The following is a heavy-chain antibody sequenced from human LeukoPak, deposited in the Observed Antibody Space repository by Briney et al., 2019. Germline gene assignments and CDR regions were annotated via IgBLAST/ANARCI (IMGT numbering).Heavy chain of an antibody. V-gene: IGHV4-39*01. J-gene: IGHJ4*02. CDR3: ARHSGSYRNFYYFDY. CDR1: GDSIKSSSYY. CDR2: IYYSGST. D-gene: IGHD1-26*01. Sequence: SETLSLTCTVSGDSIKSSSYYWAWVRQPPGKGLEWIASIYYSGSTYYNPSLKSRVTISVDTSKSQFSLRLSSVTAADTAVYYCARHSGSYRNFYYFDYWGQGTLVTVSS.